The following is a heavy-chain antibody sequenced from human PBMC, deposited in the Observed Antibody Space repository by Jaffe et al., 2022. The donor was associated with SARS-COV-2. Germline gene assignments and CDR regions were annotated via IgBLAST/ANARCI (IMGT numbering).Heavy chain of an antibody. CDR1: GFTFSNAW. CDR3: TTLTYYDFWSGYYEHYYYYGMDV. Sequence: EVQLVESGGGLVKPGGSLRLSCAASGFTFSNAWMSWVRQAPGKGLEWVGRIKSKTDGGTTDYAAPVKGRFTISRDDSKNTLYLQMNSLKTEDTAVYYCTTLTYYDFWSGYYEHYYYYGMDVWGQGTTVTVSS. V-gene: IGHV3-15*01. CDR2: IKSKTDGGTT. J-gene: IGHJ6*02. D-gene: IGHD3-3*01.